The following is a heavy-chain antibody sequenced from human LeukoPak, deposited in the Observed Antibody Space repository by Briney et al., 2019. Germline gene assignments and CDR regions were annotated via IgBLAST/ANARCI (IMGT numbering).Heavy chain of an antibody. CDR1: GGSISSYY. CDR3: ASSPLGSSWAYLNY. J-gene: IGHJ4*02. D-gene: IGHD6-13*01. Sequence: SETLSLTCTVSGGSISSYYWSWIRQPAGKGLEWIGRIYTSGSTNYNPSLKIRVTMSVDTSKNQFSLKLSSVTAADTAVYYCASSPLGSSWAYLNYWGQGTLVTVSS. V-gene: IGHV4-4*07. CDR2: IYTSGST.